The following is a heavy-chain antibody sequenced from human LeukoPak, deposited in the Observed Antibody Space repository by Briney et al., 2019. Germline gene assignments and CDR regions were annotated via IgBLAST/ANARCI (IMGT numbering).Heavy chain of an antibody. CDR1: GGTSNSHA. J-gene: IGHJ4*02. CDR3: ATTNDGGGYQWGDFFDF. V-gene: IGHV1-69*04. Sequence: GASVKDSCKASGGTSNSHAITWVRQAPGQGLEWMGMIMPNLRTTNRAQNFQDRVTLTADKSTNTAYMELTSLTSDDTAVYYCATTNDGGGYQWGDFFDFWGQGTLVTVSS. D-gene: IGHD3-22*01. CDR2: IMPNLRTT.